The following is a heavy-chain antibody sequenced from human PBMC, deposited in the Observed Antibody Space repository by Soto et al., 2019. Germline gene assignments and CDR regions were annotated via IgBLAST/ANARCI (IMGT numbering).Heavy chain of an antibody. Sequence: QVQLVESGGGVVQPGRSLRLSCAASGFTFSSYAMHWVRQAPGKGLEWVAVISYDGSNKYYAESVKGRFTISRDNSKNTLYLQMTSLRAEDTAVYYCAREIERLLGYWGQGTLVTVSS. D-gene: IGHD3-3*01. CDR3: AREIERLLGY. J-gene: IGHJ4*02. CDR2: ISYDGSNK. CDR1: GFTFSSYA. V-gene: IGHV3-30-3*01.